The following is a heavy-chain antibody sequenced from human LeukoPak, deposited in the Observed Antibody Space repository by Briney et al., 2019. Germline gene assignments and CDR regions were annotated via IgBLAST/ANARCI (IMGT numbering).Heavy chain of an antibody. V-gene: IGHV3-30*18. CDR2: ISYDGSNK. Sequence: PGGSLRLSCAASGFTFSNYGMHWVRQAPGKGLEWVAVISYDGSNKYYADSVKGRFTISRDNSKNTLYLQMNSLRTEDTAVYYFANLGTEIAVVTGVAGFDIWGQGTMVTVSS. CDR1: GFTFSNYG. CDR3: ANLGTEIAVVTGVAGFDI. J-gene: IGHJ3*02. D-gene: IGHD2-21*02.